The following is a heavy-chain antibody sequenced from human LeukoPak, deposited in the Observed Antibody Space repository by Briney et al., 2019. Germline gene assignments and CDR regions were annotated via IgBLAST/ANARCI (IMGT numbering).Heavy chain of an antibody. CDR2: ISSSSSYI. D-gene: IGHD6-13*01. Sequence: GGSLRLSCAASGFTFSSYSMNWVRQAPGKGLEWVSSISSSSSYIYYADSVKGRFTISRDNAKNSPYLQMNSLRAEDTAVYYCARVHGSSWHHYFDYWGQGTLVTVSS. J-gene: IGHJ4*02. V-gene: IGHV3-21*01. CDR1: GFTFSSYS. CDR3: ARVHGSSWHHYFDY.